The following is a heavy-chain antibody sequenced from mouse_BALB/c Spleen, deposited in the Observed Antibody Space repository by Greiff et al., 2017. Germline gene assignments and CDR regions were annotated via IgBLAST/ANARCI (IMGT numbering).Heavy chain of an antibody. CDR1: GFSLTSYG. D-gene: IGHD1-1*01. V-gene: IGHV2-9*02. J-gene: IGHJ4*01. CDR2: IWAGGST. Sequence: QVQLQQSGPGLVAPSQSLSITCTVSGFSLTSYGVHWVRQPPGKGLEWLGVIWAGGSTNYNSALMSRLSISKDNSKSQVFLKMNSLQTDDTAMYYCASTTVVATGAMDYWGQGTSVTVSS. CDR3: ASTTVVATGAMDY.